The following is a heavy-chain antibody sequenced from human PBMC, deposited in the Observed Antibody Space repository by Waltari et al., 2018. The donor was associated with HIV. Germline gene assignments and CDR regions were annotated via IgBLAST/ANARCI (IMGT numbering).Heavy chain of an antibody. CDR3: ASHPVPFCGNRRCYGGF. CDR2: ISATGATT. CDR1: GFPFVRKE. D-gene: IGHD2-21*01. V-gene: IGHV3-23*01. J-gene: IGHJ4*02. Sequence: EVQLLESGGALVQPGESLRLSCAGSGFPFVRKERRVVRQAPGKVLEWVSSISATGATTYYSDSVKGRFTISRDNSKNTLSLQMNSLLVEDTAIYYCASHPVPFCGNRRCYGGFWGQGTLVTVSS.